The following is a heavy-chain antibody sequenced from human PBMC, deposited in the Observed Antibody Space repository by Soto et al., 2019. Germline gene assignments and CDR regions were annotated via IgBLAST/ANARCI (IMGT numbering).Heavy chain of an antibody. CDR3: ARSGREVDY. CDR2: IKEDGSQK. D-gene: IGHD2-15*01. J-gene: IGHJ4*02. CDR1: GFTFSHYW. V-gene: IGHV3-7*01. Sequence: VQLVESGGDLVQPGGSLRLSCAVSGFTFSHYWMTWVRQAPGKGLEWVANIKEDGSQKNYVDSVKGRFTVSRDNAKNSLYLQMNSLRAEDTAVYYCARSGREVDYWGQGTLVIVSS.